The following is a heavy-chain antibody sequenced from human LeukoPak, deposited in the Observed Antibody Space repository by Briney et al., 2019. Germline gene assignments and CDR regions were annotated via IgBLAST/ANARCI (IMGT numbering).Heavy chain of an antibody. D-gene: IGHD3-10*01. CDR2: IYYTGKT. CDR1: GGSISSSY. Sequence: SETLSLTCTVSGGSISSSYWSWIRQPPGKGLEWIAYIYYTGKTYYNPSLEGRVTILVDTSRNHFSVKLSSVTAADTAVYYCARSQNYYGSGDYWSQGTLVTVSS. V-gene: IGHV4-59*01. J-gene: IGHJ4*02. CDR3: ARSQNYYGSGDY.